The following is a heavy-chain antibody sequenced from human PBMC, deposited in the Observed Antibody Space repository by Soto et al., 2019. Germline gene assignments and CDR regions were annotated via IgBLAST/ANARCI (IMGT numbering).Heavy chain of an antibody. D-gene: IGHD3-16*02. CDR2: ISSSGSTI. CDR1: GFTFSSYE. CDR3: ARDAYYDYVWGSYRWYYYYGMDV. J-gene: IGHJ6*02. Sequence: GGSLRLSXAASGFTFSSYEMNWVRQAPGKGLEWVSYISSSGSTIYYADSVKGRFTISRDNAKNSLYLQMNSLRAEDTAVYYCARDAYYDYVWGSYRWYYYYGMDVWGQGTTVTVSS. V-gene: IGHV3-48*03.